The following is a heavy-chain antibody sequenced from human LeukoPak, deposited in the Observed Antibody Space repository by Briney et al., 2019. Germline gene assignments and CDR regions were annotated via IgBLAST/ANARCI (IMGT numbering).Heavy chain of an antibody. CDR2: IGAGGTFT. D-gene: IGHD5-24*01. CDR3: AKDIQLST. CDR1: GFTFSSYA. J-gene: IGHJ3*01. V-gene: IGHV3-23*01. Sequence: GGSLRLSCTASGFTFSSYAMNWVRQAPGKGLEWVSGIGAGGTFTYYADSVKGRFTIFRDNSRNTLYLHMNSLRADDTAVYYCAKDIQLSTWGLGTMVTVSS.